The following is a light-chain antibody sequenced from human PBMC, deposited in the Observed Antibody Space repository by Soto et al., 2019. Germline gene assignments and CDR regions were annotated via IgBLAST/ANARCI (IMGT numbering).Light chain of an antibody. J-gene: IGKJ1*01. CDR3: QQYVSSPWT. V-gene: IGKV3-20*01. CDR2: DAS. Sequence: EIVLTQSPGTLSFSPVERSTLSFSASQSVSSSYLAWYQQKPGQAPRLLIYDASIRATGIPDRFSGSGSGTDFTLTISRLEPEDFAVYHCQQYVSSPWTFGQGTKVDIK. CDR1: QSVSSSY.